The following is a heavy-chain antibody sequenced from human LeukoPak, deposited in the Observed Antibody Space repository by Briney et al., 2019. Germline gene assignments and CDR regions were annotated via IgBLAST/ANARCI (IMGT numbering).Heavy chain of an antibody. V-gene: IGHV1-69*13. J-gene: IGHJ2*01. CDR3: ASDYYDSSGYFDL. D-gene: IGHD3-22*01. CDR1: GYTFTSYD. Sequence: SVKVSCKASGYTFTSYDINWVRQATGQGLEWMGGIIPIFGTANYAQKFQGRVTITADESTSTAYMELSSLRSEDTAVYYCASDYYDSSGYFDLWGRGTLVTVSS. CDR2: IIPIFGTA.